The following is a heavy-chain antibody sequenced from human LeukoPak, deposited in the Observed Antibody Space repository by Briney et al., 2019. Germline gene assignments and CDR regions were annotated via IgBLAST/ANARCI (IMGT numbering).Heavy chain of an antibody. D-gene: IGHD2-21*02. CDR3: AKDHVVTARKFCGMDV. CDR2: ISGSGGST. J-gene: IGHJ6*02. Sequence: GGSLRLSCAASGFTFSSYSMSWVRQAPGKGLEWVSAISGSGGSTYYADSVKGRFTISRGNSKNTLYLQMNSLRAEDTAVYYCAKDHVVTARKFCGMDVWGQGATVTVSS. CDR1: GFTFSSYS. V-gene: IGHV3-23*01.